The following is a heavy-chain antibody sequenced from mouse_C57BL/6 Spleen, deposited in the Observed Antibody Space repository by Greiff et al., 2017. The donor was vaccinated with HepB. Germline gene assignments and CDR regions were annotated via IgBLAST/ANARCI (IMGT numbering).Heavy chain of an antibody. J-gene: IGHJ2*01. CDR3: AGFGSFDY. CDR2: IDPSDSYT. CDR1: GYTFTSYW. D-gene: IGHD2-2*01. Sequence: VQLQQPGAELVMPGASVKLSCKASGYTFTSYWMHWVKQRPGQGLEWIGEIDPSDSYTNYNQKFKGKSTLTVDKSSSTAYMQLSSLTSEDSAVYYCAGFGSFDYWGQGTTLTVSS. V-gene: IGHV1-69*01.